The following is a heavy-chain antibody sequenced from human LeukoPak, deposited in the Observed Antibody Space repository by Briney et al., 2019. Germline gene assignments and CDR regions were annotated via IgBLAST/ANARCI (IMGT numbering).Heavy chain of an antibody. CDR2: ISAYNGNT. V-gene: IGHV1-18*04. CDR1: GYTFTSYG. CDR3: AREAAYYDILTAYFDY. D-gene: IGHD3-9*01. Sequence: ASVKVSCKASGYTFTSYGTSWVRQAPGQGLEWMGWISAYNGNTNYAQKLQGRVTMTTDTSTSTAYMELRSLRSNDTAVYYCAREAAYYDILTAYFDYWGQGTLVTVSS. J-gene: IGHJ4*02.